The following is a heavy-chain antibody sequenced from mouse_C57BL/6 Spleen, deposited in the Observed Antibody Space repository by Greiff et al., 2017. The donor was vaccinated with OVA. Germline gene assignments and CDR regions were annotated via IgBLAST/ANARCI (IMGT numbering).Heavy chain of an antibody. V-gene: IGHV1-81*01. Sequence: QVQLQQSGAELARPGASVKLSCKASGYTFTSYGIRWVKQRPGQGLEWIGEIYPRSGNTYYNEKFKGKATLTADKSSSTAYMELRSLTSEDSAVYFCARPLITTVVATDAYWGQGTLVTVSA. D-gene: IGHD1-1*01. J-gene: IGHJ3*01. CDR3: ARPLITTVVATDAY. CDR1: GYTFTSYG. CDR2: IYPRSGNT.